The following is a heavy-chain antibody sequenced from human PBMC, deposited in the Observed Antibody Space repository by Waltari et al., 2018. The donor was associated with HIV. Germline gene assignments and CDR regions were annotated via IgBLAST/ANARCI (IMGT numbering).Heavy chain of an antibody. CDR1: NTSFDPSSY. J-gene: IGHJ6*02. Sequence: QVQLEQWGAGLVKPSATLSVTCAVYNTSFDPSSYWTWVRQAPGKGLEWIGEGKYCGQLFYKPSLQSVVSGWLDASKRQFSLRVTSPTAADTAVYFCVRGPNWQLGGLEVWGRGT. CDR2: GKYCGQL. V-gene: IGHV4-34*01. CDR3: VRGPNWQLGGLEV. D-gene: IGHD1-1*01.